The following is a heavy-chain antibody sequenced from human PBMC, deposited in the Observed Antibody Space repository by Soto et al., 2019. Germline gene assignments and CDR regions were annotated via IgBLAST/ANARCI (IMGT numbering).Heavy chain of an antibody. CDR3: ARETYGEYVGYFDP. V-gene: IGHV4-30-2*01. CDR2: TYHSGNP. CDR1: GDTISTGGYT. Sequence: QLQLQESGSRLVKSSETLSLTCDVSGDTISTGGYTWAWIRQPPGEALEWIGHTYHSGNPSYNPPPNSRVMISVGRSKNQLTLNVRSVTAADPAVHYCARETYGEYVGYFDPWGQGILVTVSS. J-gene: IGHJ4*02. D-gene: IGHD4-17*01.